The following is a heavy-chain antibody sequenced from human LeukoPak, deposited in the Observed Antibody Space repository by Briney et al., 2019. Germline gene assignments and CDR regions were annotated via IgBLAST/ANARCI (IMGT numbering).Heavy chain of an antibody. CDR3: AKETAVMVRGVIRRPFDY. CDR2: ISGSGGST. D-gene: IGHD3-10*01. V-gene: IGHV3-23*01. J-gene: IGHJ4*02. CDR1: GFTFSSYA. Sequence: GGSLRLSCAASGFTFSSYAMSWVRQAPGKGLEWVSAISGSGGSTYYADSVEGRFTISRDNSKNTLYLQMNSLRAEDTAVYYCAKETAVMVRGVIRRPFDYWGQGTLVTVSS.